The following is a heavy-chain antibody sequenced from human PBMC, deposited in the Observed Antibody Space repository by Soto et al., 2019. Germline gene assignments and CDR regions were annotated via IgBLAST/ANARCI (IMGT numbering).Heavy chain of an antibody. Sequence: PGGSLRLSCAASGFTFSSYGMHWVRQAPGKGLEWVSAISSSSSNIYYADSVKGRFTISRDNAKNSLYLQMNSLRAEDTAVYYCAIFSTIRYFDWGQGTLVTVS. V-gene: IGHV3-21*01. J-gene: IGHJ4*02. D-gene: IGHD3-9*01. CDR1: GFTFSSYG. CDR2: ISSSSSNI. CDR3: AIFSTIRYFD.